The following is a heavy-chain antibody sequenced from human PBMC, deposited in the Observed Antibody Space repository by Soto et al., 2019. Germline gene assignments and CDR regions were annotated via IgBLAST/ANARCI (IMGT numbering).Heavy chain of an antibody. V-gene: IGHV1-18*01. CDR2: ISAYNGNT. CDR3: ARALTSVPGIVVVPAAMHYYYYYGMDV. J-gene: IGHJ6*02. CDR1: GYTFTSYG. D-gene: IGHD2-2*01. Sequence: QVQLVQSGAEVKKPGASVKVSCKASGYTFTSYGISWVRQAPGQGLEWMGWISAYNGNTNYAQKLRGRVTMTTDTSRSTAYMELRSLRSDDTAVYYCARALTSVPGIVVVPAAMHYYYYYGMDVWGQGTTVTVSS.